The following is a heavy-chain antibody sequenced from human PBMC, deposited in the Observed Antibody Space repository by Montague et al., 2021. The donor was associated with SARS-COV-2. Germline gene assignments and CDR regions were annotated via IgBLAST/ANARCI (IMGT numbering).Heavy chain of an antibody. D-gene: IGHD3-22*01. Sequence: SETLSLTCNVSGGSISSSSYYWGWIRQPPGKGLEWIGSIYYSGSTYYNPSLKSRVTISVDTSKNQFSLKLSSVTAADTAVYYCARQELYYGSSGYGGMDWFDPWGQGTLVTVSS. J-gene: IGHJ5*02. CDR3: ARQELYYGSSGYGGMDWFDP. CDR1: GGSISSSSYY. V-gene: IGHV4-39*01. CDR2: IYYSGST.